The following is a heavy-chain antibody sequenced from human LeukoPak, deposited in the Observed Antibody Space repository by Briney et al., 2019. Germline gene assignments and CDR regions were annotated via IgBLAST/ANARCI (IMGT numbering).Heavy chain of an antibody. D-gene: IGHD2-2*01. CDR3: ARDAGYCSSTSCYYYGMDV. Sequence: GGSLRLSCAASGFTFSSYAMSWVRQAPGKGLEWVSAISGSGGSTYYADSVKGRFTISRDNSKNTLYLQMNSLRAEDTAVYYCARDAGYCSSTSCYYYGMDVWGQGTTVTVSS. V-gene: IGHV3-23*01. J-gene: IGHJ6*02. CDR2: ISGSGGST. CDR1: GFTFSSYA.